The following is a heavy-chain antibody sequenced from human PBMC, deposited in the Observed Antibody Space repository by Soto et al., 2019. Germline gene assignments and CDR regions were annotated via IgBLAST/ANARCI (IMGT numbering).Heavy chain of an antibody. CDR2: IYHSGSS. D-gene: IGHD3-10*01. V-gene: IGHV4-4*02. CDR1: GGFISRSNW. J-gene: IGHJ4*02. Sequence: QGQLQESGPGLVKPSGTLSLTCAVSGGFISRSNWWSWVRKPPGKGLEWIGEIYHSGSSNYNPSLKSRVTISVDKSKNQFPLKLNSVTAADTGVYYCASAPGGSVRRDFDYRGPGDLVTVSS. CDR3: ASAPGGSVRRDFDY.